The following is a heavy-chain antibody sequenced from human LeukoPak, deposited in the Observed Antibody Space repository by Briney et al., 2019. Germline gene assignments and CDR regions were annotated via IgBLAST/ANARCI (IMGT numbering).Heavy chain of an antibody. CDR1: GGSISSGGYS. D-gene: IGHD6-19*01. J-gene: IGHJ4*02. CDR2: IYHSGST. V-gene: IGHV4-30-2*01. CDR3: ARVKSSGFYFDY. Sequence: PSETLSLTCAVSGGSISSGGYSWSWIRQPPGKGLEWIGYIYHSGSTYYNPSLKSRVTISVDRSKNQFSLKLSSVTAADTAVYYCARVKSSGFYFDYWGQGTLVTVSS.